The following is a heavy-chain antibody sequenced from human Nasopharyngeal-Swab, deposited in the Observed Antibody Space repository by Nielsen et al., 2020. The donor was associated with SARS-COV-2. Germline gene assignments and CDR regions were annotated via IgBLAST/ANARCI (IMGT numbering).Heavy chain of an antibody. CDR2: IYHSGST. V-gene: IGHV4-38-2*01. J-gene: IGHJ4*02. Sequence: SETLSLTCAVSGYSISSGYYWGWIRQPPGKGLEWIGSIYHSGSTYYNPSLKSRVTISVDTPKNQFSLKLSSVTAADTAVYYCARRVGTTVTTSYFDYWGQGTLVTVSS. D-gene: IGHD4-11*01. CDR3: ARRVGTTVTTSYFDY. CDR1: GYSISSGYY.